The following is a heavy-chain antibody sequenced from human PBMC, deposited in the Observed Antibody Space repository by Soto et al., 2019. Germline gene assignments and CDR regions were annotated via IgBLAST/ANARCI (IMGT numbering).Heavy chain of an antibody. J-gene: IGHJ6*03. D-gene: IGHD5-12*01. Sequence: GASVNVSCKTSGDSFNDYYIHWVRQAPGQGLEWMGWINPNGGVTKYAQKFQGRVTVTRDTSIRTVYMELSSLRSDDTAVYYCARESGGATATLDYYYFYMDVWGKGTTVTVSS. CDR3: ARESGGATATLDYYYFYMDV. CDR2: INPNGGVT. CDR1: GDSFNDYY. V-gene: IGHV1-2*02.